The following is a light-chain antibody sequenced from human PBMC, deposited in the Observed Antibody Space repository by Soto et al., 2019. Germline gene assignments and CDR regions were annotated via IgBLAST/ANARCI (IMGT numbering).Light chain of an antibody. CDR3: QQSYSTVPT. Sequence: DIQMTQSPSSLSASVGDRVTITCRTSQSISTYLNWYQQKPGKAPKLLIYAASSLQSGVPSRFSGSGSGTDFTLTISSLQPEDFAIYYGQQSYSTVPTFGQGTKLEIK. CDR2: AAS. J-gene: IGKJ2*01. V-gene: IGKV1-39*01. CDR1: QSISTY.